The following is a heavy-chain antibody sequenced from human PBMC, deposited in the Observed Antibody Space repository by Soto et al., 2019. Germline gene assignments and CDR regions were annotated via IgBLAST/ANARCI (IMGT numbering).Heavy chain of an antibody. CDR2: ISYDGSNK. D-gene: IGHD3-22*01. J-gene: IGHJ3*02. V-gene: IGHV3-30-3*01. Sequence: GGSLRLSCAASGFTFSSYAMHWVRQAPGKGLEWVAVISYDGSNKYYADSVKGRFTISRDNSKNTLYLQMNSLRAEDTAVYYCARDEYYYDSSGYYYYPDIWGQGTMVTVS. CDR3: ARDEYYYDSSGYYYYPDI. CDR1: GFTFSSYA.